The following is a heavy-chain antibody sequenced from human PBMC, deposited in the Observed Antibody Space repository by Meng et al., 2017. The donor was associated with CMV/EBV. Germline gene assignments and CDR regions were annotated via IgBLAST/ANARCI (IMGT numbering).Heavy chain of an antibody. D-gene: IGHD6-6*01. CDR2: ISSSGSTI. Sequence: GGSLRLSCAASGFTFSDYYMSWIRQAPGKGLEWVSYISSSGSTIYYADSVKGRFTISRDSAKNSLYLQMNSLRAEDTAVYYCARDPGYSSSSGRYYYYYGMDVWGQGTTVTVSS. CDR1: GFTFSDYY. CDR3: ARDPGYSSSSGRYYYYYGMDV. J-gene: IGHJ6*02. V-gene: IGHV3-11*01.